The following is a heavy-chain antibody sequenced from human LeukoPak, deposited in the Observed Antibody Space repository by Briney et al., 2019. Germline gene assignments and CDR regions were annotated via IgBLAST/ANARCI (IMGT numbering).Heavy chain of an antibody. CDR3: ALRKLGNDY. CDR1: GGSVSDYY. CDR2: IYYTET. D-gene: IGHD7-27*01. Sequence: SETLSLTCTVSGGSVSDYYWSWIRQSPGKGLEWIGYIYYTETSYNPSLKSRVNISADTSKNQFSLKLYSVTAADTAVYYCALRKLGNDYWGQGTLVTVSS. J-gene: IGHJ4*02. V-gene: IGHV4-59*02.